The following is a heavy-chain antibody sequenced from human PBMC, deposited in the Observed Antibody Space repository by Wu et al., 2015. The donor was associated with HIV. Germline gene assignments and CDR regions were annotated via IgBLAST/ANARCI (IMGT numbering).Heavy chain of an antibody. D-gene: IGHD1/OR15-1a*01. CDR3: AFRIGNMEAFNI. Sequence: QAQLEQSGAEVKKPGSSVKVTCKASGAGFTSYAVSWVRQAPGQGLEWMGGINPLFGTTKHAQRFQDRVKFTTDESKSTVYMELSSLRSEDTAMYYCAFRIGNMEAFNIWGQGTMVTVSS. CDR1: GAGFTSYA. CDR2: INPLFGTT. J-gene: IGHJ3*02. V-gene: IGHV1-69*05.